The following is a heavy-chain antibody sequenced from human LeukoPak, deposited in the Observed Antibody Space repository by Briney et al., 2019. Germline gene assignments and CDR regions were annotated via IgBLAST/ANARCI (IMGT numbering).Heavy chain of an antibody. V-gene: IGHV4-4*07. CDR3: AAVEMATIGNWFDP. J-gene: IGHJ5*02. CDR1: GGSISSYH. D-gene: IGHD5-24*01. CDR2: IYTSGST. Sequence: SETLSLTCTVSGGSISSYHWSWIRQPAGKGLEWIGRIYTSGSTNYNPSLKSRVTMSVDTSKNQFSLKLSSVTAADTAVYYCAAVEMATIGNWFDPWGQGTLVTVSS.